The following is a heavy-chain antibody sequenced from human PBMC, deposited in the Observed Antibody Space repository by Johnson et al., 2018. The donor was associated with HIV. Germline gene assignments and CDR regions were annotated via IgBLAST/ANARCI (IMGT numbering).Heavy chain of an antibody. CDR2: IGTAGDT. CDR3: AKSTQASIVRESGPYGAFDI. CDR1: GFTVSSNY. V-gene: IGHV3-13*01. D-gene: IGHD3-10*01. J-gene: IGHJ3*02. Sequence: VQLVESGGGVVQPGRSLRLSCAASGFTVSSNYMSWVRQAPGKGLEWVSAIGTAGDTYYPGSVKGRFTISRKNAKNSLYLQMNSLRAEDTALYYCAKSTQASIVRESGPYGAFDIWG.